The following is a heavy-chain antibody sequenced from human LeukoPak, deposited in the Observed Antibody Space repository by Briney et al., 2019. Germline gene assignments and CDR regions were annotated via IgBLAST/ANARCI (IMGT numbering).Heavy chain of an antibody. D-gene: IGHD3-22*01. J-gene: IGHJ4*02. V-gene: IGHV1-69*04. Sequence: SVKVSCKASGGTFSSYAISWVRQAPGQGLEWMGRIIPILGIANYAQKFQGRVTITADKSTSTAYMELSSLRSEDTAVYYCARSPPHVYDSSGYYLSWGQGTLVTVSS. CDR3: ARSPPHVYDSSGYYLS. CDR1: GGTFSSYA. CDR2: IIPILGIA.